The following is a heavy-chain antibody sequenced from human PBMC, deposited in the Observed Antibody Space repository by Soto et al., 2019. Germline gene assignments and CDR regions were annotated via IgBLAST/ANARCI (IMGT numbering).Heavy chain of an antibody. Sequence: QVQLQASGPGLVKPSETLSLTCAVSGGSISSYYWSWIRQPPGKGLEWIGYIYYSGSTNDNPSLKSRVTISVDTSNNQFSRKLSSVTAAYTAVYYCARSRYTRCWGTPPFDYWGQGTLVTGSS. V-gene: IGHV4-59*01. CDR2: IYYSGST. J-gene: IGHJ4*02. CDR1: GGSISSYY. CDR3: ARSRYTRCWGTPPFDY. D-gene: IGHD2-2*01.